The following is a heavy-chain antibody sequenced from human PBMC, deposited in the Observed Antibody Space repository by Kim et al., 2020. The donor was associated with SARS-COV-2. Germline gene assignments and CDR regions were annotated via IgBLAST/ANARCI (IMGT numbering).Heavy chain of an antibody. V-gene: IGHV3-43*02. J-gene: IGHJ6*02. CDR1: GFTFDDYA. CDR2: ISGDGGST. Sequence: GGSLRLSCAASGFTFDDYAMHWVRQAPGKGLEWVSPISGDGGSTYYADSVKGRFTISRDNSKNSLYLQMNSLRTEDTALYYCAKDIISGYGSVSYLSFHYYYGMDVWGQGTTVTVSS. CDR3: AKDIISGYGSVSYLSFHYYYGMDV. D-gene: IGHD3-10*01.